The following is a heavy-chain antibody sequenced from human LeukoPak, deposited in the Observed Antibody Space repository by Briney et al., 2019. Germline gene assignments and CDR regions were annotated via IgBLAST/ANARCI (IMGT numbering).Heavy chain of an antibody. D-gene: IGHD3-22*01. V-gene: IGHV4-4*07. CDR3: ARQSDSSGYYYLGAFDF. Sequence: SVTLSLTCTVSGGSLSGYYWCWIRQPAGKGLEWIGRIYTSGNTNYNPSLKSRLTMSADTSKNQFSLKLSSVTAADTAVYYCARQSDSSGYYYLGAFDFWGQGTMVTVSS. J-gene: IGHJ3*01. CDR1: GGSLSGYY. CDR2: IYTSGNT.